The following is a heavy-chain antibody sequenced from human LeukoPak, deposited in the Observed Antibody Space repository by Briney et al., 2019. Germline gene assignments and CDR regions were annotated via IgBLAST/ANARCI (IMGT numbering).Heavy chain of an antibody. D-gene: IGHD5-12*01. V-gene: IGHV3-48*01. J-gene: IGHJ3*02. CDR3: ARDIVASAFDI. CDR1: GFTFSSYS. Sequence: GGSLRLSCAASGFTFSSYSMNWVRQAPGKGLEWVSYISSSSSTIYYADSVKGRFTISRDNAKNSLYLQMNSLRAEDTAVYYCARDIVASAFDIWGQGTMVTVSS. CDR2: ISSSSSTI.